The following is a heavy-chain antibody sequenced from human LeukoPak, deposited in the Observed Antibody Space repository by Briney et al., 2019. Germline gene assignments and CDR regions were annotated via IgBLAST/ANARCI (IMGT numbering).Heavy chain of an antibody. J-gene: IGHJ6*02. V-gene: IGHV1-18*01. Sequence: GASVKVSCKASGYTFTSYGISWVRQVPGQGLEWMGWISAYNGNTNYAQKLQGRVTMTTDTSTSTAYMELRSLRSDDTAVYYCARCSSDIVVVPAASYYYGMDVWGQGTTVTVSS. CDR1: GYTFTSYG. D-gene: IGHD2-2*01. CDR3: ARCSSDIVVVPAASYYYGMDV. CDR2: ISAYNGNT.